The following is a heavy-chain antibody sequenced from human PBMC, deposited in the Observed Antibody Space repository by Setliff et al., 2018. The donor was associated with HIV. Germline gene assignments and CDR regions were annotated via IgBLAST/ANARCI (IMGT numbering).Heavy chain of an antibody. CDR2: ISSSGSTV. J-gene: IGHJ4*02. Sequence: GGSLRLSCAASGFNVSHNSMTWVRQAPGKGLEWVSYISSSGSTVDYADSVQGRFTFSRVNAKNSLYLQMNSLRAEDTAVYYCARGYTYGSFDFWGRGTPVTV. CDR3: ARGYTYGSFDF. V-gene: IGHV3-11*04. CDR1: GFNVSHNS. D-gene: IGHD5-18*01.